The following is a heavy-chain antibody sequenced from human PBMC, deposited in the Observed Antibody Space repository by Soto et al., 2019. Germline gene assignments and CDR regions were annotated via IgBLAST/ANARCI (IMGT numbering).Heavy chain of an antibody. CDR3: ARRTRKRAYYYDSSGSAPNFDY. CDR1: GGSFSGYY. J-gene: IGHJ4*02. Sequence: SETLSLTCAVYGGSFSGYYWSWIRQPPGKGLEWIGEINHSGSTNYNPSLKSRVTISVDTSKNQFSLKLSSVTAADTAVYYCARRTRKRAYYYDSSGSAPNFDYWGQGTLVT. CDR2: INHSGST. V-gene: IGHV4-34*01. D-gene: IGHD3-22*01.